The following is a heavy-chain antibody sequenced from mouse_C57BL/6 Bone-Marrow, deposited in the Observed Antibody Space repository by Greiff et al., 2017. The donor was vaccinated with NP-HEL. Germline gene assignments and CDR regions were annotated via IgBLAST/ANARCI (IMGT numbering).Heavy chain of an antibody. Sequence: EVQVVESGGGLVKPGGSLKLSCAASGFTFSSYAMSWVRQTPEKRLEWVATISDGGSYTYYPDNVKGRFTISRDNAKNNLYLQMSHLKSEDTAMYYCARDPSNYVNYAMDYWGQGTSVTVSS. J-gene: IGHJ4*01. V-gene: IGHV5-4*01. CDR3: ARDPSNYVNYAMDY. CDR1: GFTFSSYA. D-gene: IGHD2-5*01. CDR2: ISDGGSYT.